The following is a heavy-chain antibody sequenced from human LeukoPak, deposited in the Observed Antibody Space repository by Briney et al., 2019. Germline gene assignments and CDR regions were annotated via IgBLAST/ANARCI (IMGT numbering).Heavy chain of an antibody. D-gene: IGHD3-22*01. J-gene: IGHJ3*02. CDR3: AKDRGLGGYDSSGYPDAFDI. CDR2: INSDGSST. V-gene: IGHV3-74*01. CDR1: GFTFSSYW. Sequence: GESLRLSCAASGFTFSSYWMHWVRQAPGKGLVWVSRINSDGSSTSYADSVKGRFTISRDNAKNTLYLQMNSLRAEDTAVYYCAKDRGLGGYDSSGYPDAFDIWGQGTMVTVSS.